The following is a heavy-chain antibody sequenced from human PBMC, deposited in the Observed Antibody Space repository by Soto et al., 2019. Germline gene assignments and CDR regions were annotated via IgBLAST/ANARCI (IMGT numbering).Heavy chain of an antibody. D-gene: IGHD6-6*01. V-gene: IGHV4-4*07. J-gene: IGHJ6*02. CDR2: IFTSGNT. CDR1: GGSMNDYY. CDR3: ASGRLVSRYYGLDV. Sequence: SETLSLTCTVSGGSMNDYYWSWIRQPAGKGLEWIGRIFTSGNTNYNPSLRSRLTMSVDTSTNQVSLRLTSVTAADTAVYYCASGRLVSRYYGLDVWGQGTTFTVSS.